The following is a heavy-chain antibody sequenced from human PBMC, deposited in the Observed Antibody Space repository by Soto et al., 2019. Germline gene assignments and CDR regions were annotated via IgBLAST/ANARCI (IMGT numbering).Heavy chain of an antibody. CDR2: IYYSGST. D-gene: IGHD6-6*01. CDR1: GGSISSVGYF. Sequence: QVQLQESGPGLVKPSQTLSLTCTVSGGSISSVGYFWSWIRQHPGKGLEWIGFIYYSGSTYYNPSLTRLVTISVDTAKSQFSPKLSSVPAADTAVYYCAREGAAPYYYYGMDVWGQGTTVTVSS. CDR3: AREGAAPYYYYGMDV. V-gene: IGHV4-31*01. J-gene: IGHJ6*02.